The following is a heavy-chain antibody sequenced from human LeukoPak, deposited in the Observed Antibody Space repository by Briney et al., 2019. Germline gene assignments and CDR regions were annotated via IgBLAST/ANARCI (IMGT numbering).Heavy chain of an antibody. CDR1: GYSISSGYY. CDR3: ARNIFPSDY. J-gene: IGHJ4*02. D-gene: IGHD2-21*01. Sequence: SETLSLTCTVSGYSISSGYYWGWIRQPPGEGLEWIGSVYHSGASYYNPSLKSRVPISVDTSKNQFSLKLSSVTAADTAVYYCARNIFPSDYWGQGTLVTVSS. V-gene: IGHV4-38-2*02. CDR2: VYHSGAS.